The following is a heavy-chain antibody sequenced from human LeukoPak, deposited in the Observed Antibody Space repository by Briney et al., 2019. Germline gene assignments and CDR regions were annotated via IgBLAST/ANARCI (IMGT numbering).Heavy chain of an antibody. CDR1: GYIFTGYY. Sequence: ASVKVSCKASGYIFTGYYMHWVRQAPGLGLEWMGWINPNSGGTNSAQKFQGRVTMTRDTSISTAYMELSRLTSDDTAVYYCARHPYSGSYHFDYWGQGTLVTVSS. V-gene: IGHV1-2*02. D-gene: IGHD1-26*01. CDR2: INPNSGGT. J-gene: IGHJ4*02. CDR3: ARHPYSGSYHFDY.